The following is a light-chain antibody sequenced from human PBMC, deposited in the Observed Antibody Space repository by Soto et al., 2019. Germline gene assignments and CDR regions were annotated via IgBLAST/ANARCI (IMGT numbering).Light chain of an antibody. CDR2: LNSDGSH. V-gene: IGLV4-69*01. CDR1: SGHSNNA. Sequence: QLVLTQSPSASASLGASVKLTCTLSSGHSNNAVAWHQQQPEKGPRYLMKLNSDGSHTKGDGIPDRFSGSRSGTERYLTISSLQSEDEADYYCQTWGTGIHVVFGGGTKLTV. CDR3: QTWGTGIHVV. J-gene: IGLJ2*01.